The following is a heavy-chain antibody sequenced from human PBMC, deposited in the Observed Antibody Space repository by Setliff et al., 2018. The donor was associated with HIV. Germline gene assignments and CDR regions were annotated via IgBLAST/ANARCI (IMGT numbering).Heavy chain of an antibody. CDR1: GYSISSGYY. V-gene: IGHV4-38-2*01. CDR2: IYHGGTT. CDR3: ARPRSYYDSSGYDAFDI. D-gene: IGHD3-22*01. J-gene: IGHJ3*02. Sequence: SETLSLTCAVSGYSISSGYYRAWIRQPPGKGMEWIGSIYHGGTTYYNPSLKSRSTISEDTSKNQVSLSLSSVTAADTAVYYCARPRSYYDSSGYDAFDIWGQGTMVTVSS.